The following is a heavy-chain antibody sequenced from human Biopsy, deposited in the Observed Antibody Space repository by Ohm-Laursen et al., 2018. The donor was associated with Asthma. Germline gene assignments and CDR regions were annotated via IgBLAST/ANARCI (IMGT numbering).Heavy chain of an antibody. CDR1: GFTFRRYG. CDR2: ISNRDSTT. CDR3: AKDKVGAANSFQYGMDV. J-gene: IGHJ6*02. V-gene: IGHV3-23*01. D-gene: IGHD1-26*01. Sequence: SLRLSCAASGFTFRRYGMSWVRQAPGKGLEWVSGISNRDSTTYYTDSVKGRFTISRDNPENTLYLQMSSLGAEDTAIYYCAKDKVGAANSFQYGMDVWGQGTTVTVSS.